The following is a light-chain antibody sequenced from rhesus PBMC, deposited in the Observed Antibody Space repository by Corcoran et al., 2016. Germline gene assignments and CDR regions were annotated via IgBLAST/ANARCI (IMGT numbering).Light chain of an antibody. V-gene: IGLV2-32*02. CDR1: SSDVGAYDY. Sequence: QSALTQPHSVSGSPGQSVAISCTGTSSDVGAYDYVSWFQQHPGTAPKLLIYEVTKRPSGVSDRFSASKSGNTASLTISGLQTEDGADYFCRSYAASHTALFGGGTRLTVL. CDR2: EVT. J-gene: IGLJ2*01. CDR3: RSYAASHTAL.